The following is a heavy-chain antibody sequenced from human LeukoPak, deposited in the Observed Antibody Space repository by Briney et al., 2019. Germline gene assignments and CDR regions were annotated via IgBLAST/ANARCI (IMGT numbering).Heavy chain of an antibody. CDR2: IDKKYNFYAT. V-gene: IGHV3-73*01. Sequence: GGSLRLSCAASGFTFSGSAIHWVRQSSGKGLEWVGHIDKKYNFYATTSAASVTGRFTISRDDSKNTAYLQMNSLKTEDTALYYCTRDSGTYNWLDPWGQGTLVTVSS. CDR1: GFTFSGSA. CDR3: TRDSGTYNWLDP. D-gene: IGHD1-26*01. J-gene: IGHJ5*02.